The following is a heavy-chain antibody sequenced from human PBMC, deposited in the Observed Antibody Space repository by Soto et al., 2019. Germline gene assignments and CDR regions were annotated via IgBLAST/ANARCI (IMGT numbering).Heavy chain of an antibody. J-gene: IGHJ6*03. Sequence: PSETLSLTCTVSGGSISSYYWSWIRQPPGKGLEWIGYIYYSGSTNYNPSLKSRVTISVDTSKNQFSLKLSSVTAADTAVYYCGYGSGSYTPEPAGYYYMDVWGKGTTVTVSS. CDR1: GGSISSYY. CDR2: IYYSGST. D-gene: IGHD3-10*01. V-gene: IGHV4-59*08. CDR3: GYGSGSYTPEPAGYYYMDV.